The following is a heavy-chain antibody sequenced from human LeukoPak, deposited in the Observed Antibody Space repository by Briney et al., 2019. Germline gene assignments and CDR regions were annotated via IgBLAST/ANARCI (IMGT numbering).Heavy chain of an antibody. Sequence: SETLSLTCTVSGGPISSYYWSWIRQHPGKGLEWIGYIYYSGSTYYNPSLKSRVTISVDTSKNQFSLKLSSVTAADTAVYYCARKGVTVTTREVYFDYWGQGTLVTVSS. D-gene: IGHD4-17*01. CDR2: IYYSGST. J-gene: IGHJ4*02. CDR1: GGPISSYY. V-gene: IGHV4-59*06. CDR3: ARKGVTVTTREVYFDY.